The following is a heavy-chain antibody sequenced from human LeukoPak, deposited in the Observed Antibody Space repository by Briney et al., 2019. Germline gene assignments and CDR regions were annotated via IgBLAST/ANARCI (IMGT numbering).Heavy chain of an antibody. CDR3: ARARRCSSTSCYFDRYFDL. D-gene: IGHD2-2*01. CDR2: IYTSGST. J-gene: IGHJ2*01. Sequence: SETLSLTCTVSGGSISSYYWSWIRQPAGKGLEWIGRIYTSGSTNYNPSLKSRVTMSVDPSKNQFSLTLSSVTAADTAVYCARARRCSSTSCYFDRYFDLWGRGTLVTVSS. V-gene: IGHV4-4*07. CDR1: GGSISSYY.